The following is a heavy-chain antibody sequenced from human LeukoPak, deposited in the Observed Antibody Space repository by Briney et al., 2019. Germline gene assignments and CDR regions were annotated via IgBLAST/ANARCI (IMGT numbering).Heavy chain of an antibody. CDR3: ARDHGAARLGPFDY. D-gene: IGHD6-19*01. V-gene: IGHV4-59*12. CDR1: GGSISSYY. Sequence: SETLSLTCTVSGGSISSYYWSWIRQPPGKGLEWIGYIYYSGSTNYIPSLKSRVTISVDTSKNQFSLKLSSVTAADTAVYYCARDHGAARLGPFDYWGQGTLVTVSS. J-gene: IGHJ4*02. CDR2: IYYSGST.